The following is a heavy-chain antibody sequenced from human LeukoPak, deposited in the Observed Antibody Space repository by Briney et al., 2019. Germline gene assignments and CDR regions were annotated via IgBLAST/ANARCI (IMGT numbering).Heavy chain of an antibody. CDR2: IYYSGST. J-gene: IGHJ4*02. CDR1: GGSISSSSYY. D-gene: IGHD1-1*01. CDR3: ARSSGWNEMAFLDY. Sequence: SETLSLTCTVSGGSISSSSYYWSWIRQPPGKGLEWIGYIYYSGSTNYNPSLKSRATISVDTSKNQFSLKLSSVTAADTAVYYCARSSGWNEMAFLDYWGQGTLVTVSS. V-gene: IGHV4-61*01.